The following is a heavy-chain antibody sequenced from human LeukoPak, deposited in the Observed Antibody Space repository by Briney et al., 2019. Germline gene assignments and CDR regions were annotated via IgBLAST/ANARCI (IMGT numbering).Heavy chain of an antibody. CDR3: ASKTRDYFDY. J-gene: IGHJ4*02. V-gene: IGHV4-34*01. Sequence: SETLSLTCAVYGGSFSGYYWSWIRQPPGKGLEWIGEINHSGSTNHNPSLKSRVTISVDTSKNQFSLKLSSVTAADTAVYYCASKTRDYFDYWGQGTLVTVSS. CDR2: INHSGST. CDR1: GGSFSGYY.